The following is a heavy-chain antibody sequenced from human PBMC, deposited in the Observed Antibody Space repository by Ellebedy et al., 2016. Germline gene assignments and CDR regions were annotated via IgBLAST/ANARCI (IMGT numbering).Heavy chain of an antibody. J-gene: IGHJ3*02. CDR1: GFTFSSYS. D-gene: IGHD2-15*01. V-gene: IGHV3-48*02. CDR3: ATYCSGGSCNGSYAFDI. Sequence: GGSLRLSCAASGFTFSSYSMNWVRQAPGKGLEWVSYISSSSSTIYYADSVKGRFTISRDNAKNSLYLQMNSLRDEDTAVYYCATYCSGGSCNGSYAFDIWGQGTMVTVSS. CDR2: ISSSSSTI.